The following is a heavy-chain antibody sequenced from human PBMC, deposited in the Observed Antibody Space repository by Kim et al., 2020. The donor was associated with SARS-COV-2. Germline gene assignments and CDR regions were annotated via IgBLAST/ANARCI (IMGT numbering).Heavy chain of an antibody. Sequence: NHSGSPNCNPSLKSRVTITVGTSKNQFSLKLSSVTAADTAVYYCARGWGYWGQGTLVTVSS. D-gene: IGHD7-27*01. V-gene: IGHV4-34*01. CDR3: ARGWGY. CDR2: NHSGSP. J-gene: IGHJ4*02.